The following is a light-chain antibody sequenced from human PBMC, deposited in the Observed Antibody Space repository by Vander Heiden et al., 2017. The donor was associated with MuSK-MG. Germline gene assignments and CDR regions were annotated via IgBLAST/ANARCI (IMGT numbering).Light chain of an antibody. CDR3: QQSYTIPHT. CDR2: GAS. Sequence: DIQMTQSPSSLSAFVGDRVTITCRASLTISTYLNWYQQKPGKAPQLLIYGASSLQSGVPSRFSGSGSGTEFTLTISTLQPEDFGVYYCQQSYTIPHTFGRGTKVDMK. J-gene: IGKJ4*01. CDR1: LTISTY. V-gene: IGKV1-39*01.